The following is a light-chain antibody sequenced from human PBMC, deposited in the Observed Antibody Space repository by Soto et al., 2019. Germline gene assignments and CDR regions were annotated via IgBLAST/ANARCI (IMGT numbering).Light chain of an antibody. CDR3: QQRTNWPLT. Sequence: EIVLTQVPATLSLSPGERATLSCRASQSVSSFLAWYQQRPGQAPRLLIYDASNRATGIPARFSGSGSGTDFTLTISSLEPEDFAVYYCQQRTNWPLTFGVGTKVDIK. CDR2: DAS. J-gene: IGKJ4*01. V-gene: IGKV3-11*01. CDR1: QSVSSF.